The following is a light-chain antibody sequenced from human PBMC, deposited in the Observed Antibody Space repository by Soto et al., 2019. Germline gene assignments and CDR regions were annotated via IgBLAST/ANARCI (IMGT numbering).Light chain of an antibody. V-gene: IGKV1-12*02. Sequence: DIPMTQSPSSVSASIGDRVTITCRASQIIGSWLAWYQQKPGKAPTLLIYAASSLQSGVPSRFSGSGSGTDFTLTITSLQAEDSATYYCQQANSFPFTFGPGTKVDIK. CDR3: QQANSFPFT. CDR1: QIIGSW. CDR2: AAS. J-gene: IGKJ3*01.